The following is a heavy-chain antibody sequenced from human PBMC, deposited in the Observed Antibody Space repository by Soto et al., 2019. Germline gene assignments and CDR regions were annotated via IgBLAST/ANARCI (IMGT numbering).Heavy chain of an antibody. CDR1: GFTFSSYS. D-gene: IGHD3-3*01. J-gene: IGHJ4*02. Sequence: PGGSLRLSCAASGFTFSSYSMNWVRQAPGKGLEWVSSISSSSSYIYYADSVKGRFTISRDNAKNTLYLQMNSLRAEDTAVYYCAKARAQYYDFWSGYPVDYWGQGTLVTVS. CDR3: AKARAQYYDFWSGYPVDY. V-gene: IGHV3-21*04. CDR2: ISSSSSYI.